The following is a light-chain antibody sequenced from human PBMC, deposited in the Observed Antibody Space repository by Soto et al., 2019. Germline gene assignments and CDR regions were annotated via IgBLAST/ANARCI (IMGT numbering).Light chain of an antibody. V-gene: IGLV1-47*01. CDR3: GTWDSRLSAVV. J-gene: IGLJ2*01. Sequence: QSVLTQPPSASGTAGQRVTISCSGSSSNIGSNYVYWYQQLPGTAPKLLIYRNNQRPSGVPDRFSGSKSGTSATLGITGLQTGDEADYYCGTWDSRLSAVVFGGGTQLTVL. CDR1: SSNIGSNY. CDR2: RNN.